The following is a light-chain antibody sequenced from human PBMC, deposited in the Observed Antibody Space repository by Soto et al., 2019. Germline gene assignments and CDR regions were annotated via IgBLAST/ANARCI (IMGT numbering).Light chain of an antibody. CDR2: WAS. CDR1: QSVLYSSNNKNY. J-gene: IGKJ1*01. CDR3: QQYYSTPPWT. Sequence: DIVMTQSPDSLAVSLGERATINCKSSQSVLYSSNNKNYLAWYQQKPGQPPKLLISWASTRESGVPDRFSGSGSVTDFTLTINTLQAEDVAVYYCQQYYSTPPWTFGQGTKVEIK. V-gene: IGKV4-1*01.